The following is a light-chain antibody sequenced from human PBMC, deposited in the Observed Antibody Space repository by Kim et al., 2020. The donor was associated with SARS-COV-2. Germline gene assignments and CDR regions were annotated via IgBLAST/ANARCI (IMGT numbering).Light chain of an antibody. CDR2: GAS. CDR1: HSVSSSY. Sequence: PGDRASRSCRASHSVSSSYLAWYQQKPGQAPRLLIYGASSRATGIPDRFSGSGSRTDFTLTISRLEPEDVAVYYCQQYGSSPLTFGGGTKVDIK. CDR3: QQYGSSPLT. J-gene: IGKJ4*01. V-gene: IGKV3-20*01.